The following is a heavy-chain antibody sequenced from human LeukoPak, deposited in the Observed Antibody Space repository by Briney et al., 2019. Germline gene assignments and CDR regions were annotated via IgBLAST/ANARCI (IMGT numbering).Heavy chain of an antibody. CDR3: AKGNDYEPPYYYYGMDA. CDR2: ISWNSGSI. V-gene: IGHV3-9*01. J-gene: IGHJ6*02. CDR1: GFTFDDYA. Sequence: GGSLRLSCAASGFTFDDYAMHWVRQAPGKGLEWVSGISWNSGSIGYADSVKGRFTISRDNAKNSLYLQMNSLRAEDTALYYCAKGNDYEPPYYYYGMDAWGQGTTVTVSS. D-gene: IGHD3-16*01.